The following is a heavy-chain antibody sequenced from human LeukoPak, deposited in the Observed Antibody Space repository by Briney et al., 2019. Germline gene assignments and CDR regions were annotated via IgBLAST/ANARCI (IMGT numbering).Heavy chain of an antibody. Sequence: GGSLRLSCAASGFTFMNYAMSWVRQAPGGGLEWVSAICGNAACTLYADSVKGRFIISRDNSRNTMYLYLQMNSLRAEDTAVYYCARHLATSGSYPLDYWGQGTPVTVSS. CDR3: ARHLATSGSYPLDY. D-gene: IGHD2-15*01. J-gene: IGHJ4*02. CDR1: GFTFMNYA. V-gene: IGHV3-23*01. CDR2: ICGNAACT.